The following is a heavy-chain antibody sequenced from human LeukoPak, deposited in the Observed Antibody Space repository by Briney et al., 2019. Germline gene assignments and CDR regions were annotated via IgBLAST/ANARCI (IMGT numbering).Heavy chain of an antibody. CDR2: ISAYNGNT. CDR3: ASPRADIVVVPADDNYYYYYGMDV. CDR1: GYTFTSYG. D-gene: IGHD2-2*01. Sequence: ASVKVSCKASGYTFTSYGISWVRQAPGQGLEWMGWISAYNGNTNYAQKLQGRVTMTTDTSTSTAYMELRSLRSEDTAVYYCASPRADIVVVPADDNYYYYYGMDVWGQGTTVTVSS. V-gene: IGHV1-18*01. J-gene: IGHJ6*02.